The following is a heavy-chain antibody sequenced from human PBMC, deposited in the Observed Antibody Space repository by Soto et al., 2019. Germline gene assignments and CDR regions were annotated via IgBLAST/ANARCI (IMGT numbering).Heavy chain of an antibody. CDR3: ARDRLGVVVAAIPLVSDV. J-gene: IGHJ6*04. CDR1: GYTFTSYG. D-gene: IGHD2-15*01. V-gene: IGHV1-18*01. Sequence: ASVKVSCKASGYTFTSYGISWVRQAPGQGLEWMGWISAYNGNTNYAQKLQGRVTMTTDTSTSTAYMELRSLRSDDTAVYYCARDRLGVVVAAIPLVSDVRGKGTTVTVSS. CDR2: ISAYNGNT.